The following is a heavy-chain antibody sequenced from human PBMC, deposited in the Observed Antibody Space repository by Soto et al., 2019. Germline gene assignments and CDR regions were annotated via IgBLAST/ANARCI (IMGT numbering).Heavy chain of an antibody. CDR2: IYYSGTT. J-gene: IGHJ4*02. CDR3: ARSRDYYDSSGHYYFDY. Sequence: PSETLSLTCTVSGGSISSGGYYWSWIRQHPGKGLEWIGYIYYSGTTYYNPSLKSRATISVDTSKNQFSLKLSSVTAADTAVYYCARSRDYYDSSGHYYFDYWGQGTLVTVSS. V-gene: IGHV4-31*03. CDR1: GGSISSGGYY. D-gene: IGHD3-22*01.